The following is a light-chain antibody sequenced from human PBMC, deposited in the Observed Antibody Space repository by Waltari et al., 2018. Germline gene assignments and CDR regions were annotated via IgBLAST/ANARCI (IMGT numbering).Light chain of an antibody. CDR3: SSYTSSNTVV. CDR1: SSDVGGYEY. CDR2: GVS. V-gene: IGLV2-14*01. J-gene: IGLJ1*01. Sequence: QSALTQPASVSGSPGQSITISCTGTSSDVGGYEYVSWFQQHPGKAPNVMIYGVSNRPSGVSDRFSASKSGVTASLTISGLQAEDEADYYCSSYTSSNTVVFGTGTKVTVL.